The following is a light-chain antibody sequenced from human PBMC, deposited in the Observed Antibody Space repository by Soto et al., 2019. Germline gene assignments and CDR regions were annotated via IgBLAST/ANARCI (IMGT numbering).Light chain of an antibody. V-gene: IGLV2-23*02. Sequence: QSALTQPASVSGSPGQSVTISCSGSDIGNYSLVSWHQHLPGRAPKLLIFEVTMRPSGISDRFSGSKSASTASLTISGLQAEDEGDYYCASYAGSRTYVFGSGTKVTVL. CDR1: SDIGNYSL. CDR3: ASYAGSRTYV. J-gene: IGLJ1*01. CDR2: EVT.